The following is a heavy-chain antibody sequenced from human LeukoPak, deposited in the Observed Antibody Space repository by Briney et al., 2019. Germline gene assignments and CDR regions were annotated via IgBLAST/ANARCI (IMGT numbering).Heavy chain of an antibody. J-gene: IGHJ5*02. CDR3: ARGGYYYGSGSLNWFDP. Sequence: SETLSLTCTVSGGSITSYYWSWIRHPPGKGLEWIGYIYYSGSTTYNPSLKSRVTISVDTSKNQFSLKLSSVTAADTAVYYCARGGYYYGSGSLNWFDPWGQGTLVTVSS. CDR2: IYYSGST. D-gene: IGHD3-10*01. V-gene: IGHV4-59*01. CDR1: GGSITSYY.